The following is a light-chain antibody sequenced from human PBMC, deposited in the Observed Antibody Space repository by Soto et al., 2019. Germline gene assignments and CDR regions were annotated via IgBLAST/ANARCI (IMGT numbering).Light chain of an antibody. V-gene: IGKV1-39*01. CDR2: AAS. J-gene: IGKJ1*01. CDR3: QQIYVAPVT. Sequence: DIPMTQSPSSLSASVGDIVTITCRASQSISSCLNWYQQKPGKAPKLLIYAASNLQSGVPSRFSGSESGTDFILTISSLQPEDFATYYCQQIYVAPVTFGQGTKVEIK. CDR1: QSISSC.